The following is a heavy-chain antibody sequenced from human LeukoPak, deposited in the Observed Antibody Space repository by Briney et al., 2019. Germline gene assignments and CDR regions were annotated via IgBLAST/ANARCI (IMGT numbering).Heavy chain of an antibody. Sequence: GASVKVSCKASGYTFTSYDINWVRQATGQGLEWMGWMNPNSGNTGYAQKFQGRVTITRNTSISTAYMELSSLRSEDTAVYYCARVGNLKTDFWSGYTIYYYMDVWGKGTTVTVSS. CDR2: MNPNSGNT. V-gene: IGHV1-8*03. J-gene: IGHJ6*03. CDR1: GYTFTSYD. CDR3: ARVGNLKTDFWSGYTIYYYMDV. D-gene: IGHD3-3*01.